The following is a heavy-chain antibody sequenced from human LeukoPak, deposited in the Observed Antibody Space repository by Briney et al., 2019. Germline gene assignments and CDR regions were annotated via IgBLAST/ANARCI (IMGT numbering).Heavy chain of an antibody. Sequence: GGSLRLSCAGSGFTLSDHYMNWIRLAPGRGLEWLSYINPSGTSKVYADSVKGRLTISRDNAKNTVYLQVNSLRAEDTAVYLCTGFSRYYYYGLHVWGLGTTVIVSS. D-gene: IGHD2-8*02. CDR2: INPSGTSK. CDR3: TGFSRYYYYGLHV. J-gene: IGHJ6*02. V-gene: IGHV3-11*01. CDR1: GFTLSDHY.